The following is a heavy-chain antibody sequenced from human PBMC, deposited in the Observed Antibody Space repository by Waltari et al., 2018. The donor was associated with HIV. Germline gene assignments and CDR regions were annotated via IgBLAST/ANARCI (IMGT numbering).Heavy chain of an antibody. CDR2: MNTNMGNT. CDR3: GRGVVPGAH. Sequence: QVQLVQSGAEVKKPGASVKVSCKASGYTFTSYDINWGRQATGQGLEWMRWMNTNMGNTGDTKKSQGRVTMTRNTSMITADMELLSLGSEDTAVYCCGRGVVPGAHWGQGALVTVSS. D-gene: IGHD2-2*01. J-gene: IGHJ4*02. CDR1: GYTFTSYD. V-gene: IGHV1-8*01.